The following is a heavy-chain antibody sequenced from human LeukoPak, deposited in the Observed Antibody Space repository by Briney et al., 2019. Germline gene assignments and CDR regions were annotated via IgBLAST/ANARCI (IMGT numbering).Heavy chain of an antibody. Sequence: GESLKISCKGSGYSFTSYWIGWVRQMPGKGLEWMGIIYPGDSDTRYSPSFQGQVTISADQSISTAYLQWRSLKASDTAMYYCATSGDTGGYYYDYWGQGTLVTVSS. V-gene: IGHV5-51*01. CDR3: ATSGDTGGYYYDY. CDR2: IYPGDSDT. CDR1: GYSFTSYW. D-gene: IGHD2-8*02. J-gene: IGHJ4*02.